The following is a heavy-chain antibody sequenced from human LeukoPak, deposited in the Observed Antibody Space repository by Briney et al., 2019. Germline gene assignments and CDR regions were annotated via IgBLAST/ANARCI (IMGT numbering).Heavy chain of an antibody. CDR1: GGSLSSYY. V-gene: IGHV4-4*07. CDR2: IYTSGST. D-gene: IGHD6-13*01. Sequence: SETLSLTCTVSGGSLSSYYWSWIRQPAGEGLEWIGRIYTSGSTNYNPSLKSRVTMSVDTSKTQFSLKLSSVTAADTAVYYCARGRAAAGKLDYWGQGTLVTVSS. J-gene: IGHJ4*02. CDR3: ARGRAAAGKLDY.